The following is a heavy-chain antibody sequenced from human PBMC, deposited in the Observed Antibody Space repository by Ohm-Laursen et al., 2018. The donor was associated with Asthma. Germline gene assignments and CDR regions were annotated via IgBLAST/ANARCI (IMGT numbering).Heavy chain of an antibody. Sequence: SSLRLSCTASGFTFSDYGMHWVRQAPGKGLEWVAVISYDGSNKYYADSVKGRFTISRDNSKNTLYLQMNSLRAEDTAVYYCAKDPRLVVVAAIPDYWGQGTLVTVSS. CDR2: ISYDGSNK. D-gene: IGHD2-15*01. V-gene: IGHV3-30*18. J-gene: IGHJ4*02. CDR1: GFTFSDYG. CDR3: AKDPRLVVVAAIPDY.